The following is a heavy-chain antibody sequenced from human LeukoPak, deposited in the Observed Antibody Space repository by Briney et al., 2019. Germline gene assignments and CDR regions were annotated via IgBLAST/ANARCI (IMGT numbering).Heavy chain of an antibody. CDR3: AKALPWCGGDCYPDY. CDR2: IWYDGSNK. CDR1: GFTFSSYG. D-gene: IGHD2-21*02. J-gene: IGHJ4*02. Sequence: PGGSLRLSCAASGFTFSSYGMHWVRQAPGKGLEWVAVIWYDGSNKYYADSVKGRFTISRDNSKNTLYLQMNSLRAEDRAVYYCAKALPWCGGDCYPDYWGQGTLVTVSS. V-gene: IGHV3-33*06.